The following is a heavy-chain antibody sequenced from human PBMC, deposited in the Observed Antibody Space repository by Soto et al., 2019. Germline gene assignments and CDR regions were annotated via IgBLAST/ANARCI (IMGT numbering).Heavy chain of an antibody. CDR2: INHSGST. J-gene: IGHJ6*02. CDR1: GGSFSGYY. CDR3: ARIGRGSGSPIYYYYGMDV. V-gene: IGHV4-34*01. Sequence: QVQLQQWGAGLLKPSETLSLTCAVYGGSFSGYYWSWMRQPPGQGLEWIGEINHSGSTNYNPSLKSRLTILVDTSKNQVSLKLSSVTAADTAVYYWARIGRGSGSPIYYYYGMDVWGQGTKVTVSS. D-gene: IGHD3-10*01.